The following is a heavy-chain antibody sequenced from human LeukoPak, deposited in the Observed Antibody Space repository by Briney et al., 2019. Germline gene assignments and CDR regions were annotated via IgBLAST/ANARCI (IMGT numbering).Heavy chain of an antibody. CDR2: ISSSSSYI. D-gene: IGHD2-2*01. Sequence: GGSLRLSSAASGFTFSSYSMNWVRQAPGKGLEWVSSISSSSSYIYYADSVKGRFTISRDNAKNSLYLQMNSLRAEDTAVYYCARGIVVVPAGAFDIWGQGTMVTVS. V-gene: IGHV3-21*01. CDR1: GFTFSSYS. CDR3: ARGIVVVPAGAFDI. J-gene: IGHJ3*02.